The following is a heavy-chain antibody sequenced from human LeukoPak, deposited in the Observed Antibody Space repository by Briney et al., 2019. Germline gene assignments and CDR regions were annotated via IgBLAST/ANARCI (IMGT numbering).Heavy chain of an antibody. CDR3: ASGHTAMVPSYFDV. V-gene: IGHV4-59*01. CDR2: ISYSGNT. Sequence: SETLSLTCTVSGDSISTYYWSWIRQAPGKGLEWIGYISYSGNTNYNPSLKSRVTISGDTSKNQFSLKLSSVTAADTAVYYCASGHTAMVPSYFDVWGRGTLVTVSS. J-gene: IGHJ2*01. CDR1: GDSISTYY. D-gene: IGHD5-18*01.